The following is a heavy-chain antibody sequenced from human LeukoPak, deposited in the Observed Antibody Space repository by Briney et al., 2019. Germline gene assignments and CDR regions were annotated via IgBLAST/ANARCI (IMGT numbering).Heavy chain of an antibody. CDR1: GFTFRTYG. CDR3: ARVGGH. CDR2: ISGSGST. Sequence: GGSLRLSCAASGFTFRTYGMNWVRQAPGKGLEWVSVISGSGSTYYADSVKGRFTISRDNSKNTLYLQMNSLRVEDTAVYYCARVGGHWGQGTLVTVSS. V-gene: IGHV3-23*01. J-gene: IGHJ4*02. D-gene: IGHD3-10*01.